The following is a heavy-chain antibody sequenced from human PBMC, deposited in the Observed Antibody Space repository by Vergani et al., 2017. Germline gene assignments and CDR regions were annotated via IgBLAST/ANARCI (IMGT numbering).Heavy chain of an antibody. CDR3: AKHFRGWGIDY. D-gene: IGHD3-16*01. CDR1: GFTLSNYD. V-gene: IGHV3-30*02. CDR2: IQFDGSNQ. Sequence: QVQLVESGGGVVQRGGSLRLSCATSGFTLSNYDMQWIRQGPGKGREFVDFIQFDGSNQYYADSVKGRFTLSRDFSKNTLYLQMNSLRTDDTATYYCAKHFRGWGIDYWGQGTQVIDS. J-gene: IGHJ4*02.